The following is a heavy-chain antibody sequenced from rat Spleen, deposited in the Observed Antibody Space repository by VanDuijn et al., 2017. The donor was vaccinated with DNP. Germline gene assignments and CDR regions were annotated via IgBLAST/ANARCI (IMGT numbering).Heavy chain of an antibody. D-gene: IGHD1-11*01. Sequence: QVQLKESGPGLVQPSQTLSLTCTVSGFSLTSYHVHWVRQPPGKGLEWMGRIQSGGSTDYNSALKSRLSISRDTSKSQVFLKMNSLQTEDIATYYCARDDPTEGIPLDYWGQGVMVTVSS. J-gene: IGHJ2*01. CDR3: ARDDPTEGIPLDY. CDR2: IQSGGST. V-gene: IGHV2-27*01. CDR1: GFSLTSYH.